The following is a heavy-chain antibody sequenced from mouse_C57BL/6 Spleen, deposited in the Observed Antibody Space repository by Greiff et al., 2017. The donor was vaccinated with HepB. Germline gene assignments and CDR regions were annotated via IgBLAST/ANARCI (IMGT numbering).Heavy chain of an antibody. V-gene: IGHV1-82*01. CDR2: IYPGDGDT. J-gene: IGHJ2*01. Sequence: VQLQQSGPELVKPGASVKISCKASGYAFSSSWMNWVKQRPGKGLEWIGRIYPGDGDTNYNGKFKGKATLTADKSSSTAYMQLSSLTSEDSAVYFCATNYFDYWDQGTTLTVSS. CDR1: GYAFSSSW. CDR3: ATNYFDY.